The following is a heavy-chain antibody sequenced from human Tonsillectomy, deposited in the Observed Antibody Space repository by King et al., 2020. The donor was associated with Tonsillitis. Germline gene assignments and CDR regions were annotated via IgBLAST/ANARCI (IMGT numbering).Heavy chain of an antibody. D-gene: IGHD2-21*01. V-gene: IGHV4-59*08. CDR3: ARFHEVKSTFDY. CDR2: IYYSGST. CDR1: GGSISSYY. J-gene: IGHJ4*02. Sequence: HVQLQESGPGLVKPSETLSLTCTVSGGSISSYYWSWIRQPPGKGLEWIGYIYYSGSTNYNPSLKSRVTISVDTSKNQFSLKLRSVTAADTAVYYCARFHEVKSTFDYWGQGTLVTVSS.